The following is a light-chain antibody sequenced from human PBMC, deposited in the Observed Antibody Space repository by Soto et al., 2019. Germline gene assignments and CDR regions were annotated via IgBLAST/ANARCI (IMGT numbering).Light chain of an antibody. CDR2: GAS. CDR1: QSVSSSY. Sequence: EIVLTQSPGTLSLSPGEXATLSCRASQSVSSSYLAWYQQKPGQAPRLLIYGASSRATGIPDRFSGSGSGTDFTLTISRLEPEDFAVYYCQQYGSSPGTFGQGTKVDI. CDR3: QQYGSSPGT. V-gene: IGKV3-20*01. J-gene: IGKJ1*01.